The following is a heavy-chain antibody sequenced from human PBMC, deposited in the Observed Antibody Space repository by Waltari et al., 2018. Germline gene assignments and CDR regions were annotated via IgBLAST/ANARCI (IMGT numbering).Heavy chain of an antibody. CDR2: FDPEDGET. J-gene: IGHJ3*02. Sequence: QVQLVQSGAEVKKPGASVKVSCKVSGYTLTELSMHWLRQAPGKGLEWRGGFDPEDGETIYAQKFQGRVTMTEDTSTDTAYMELSSLRSEDTAVYYCARDRGDIVVVVAVSDAFDIWGQGTMVTVSS. CDR1: GYTLTELS. D-gene: IGHD2-15*01. CDR3: ARDRGDIVVVVAVSDAFDI. V-gene: IGHV1-24*01.